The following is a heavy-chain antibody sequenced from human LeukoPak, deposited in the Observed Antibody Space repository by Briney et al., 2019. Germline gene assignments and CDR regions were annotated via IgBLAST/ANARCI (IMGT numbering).Heavy chain of an antibody. J-gene: IGHJ6*02. Sequence: GGSLRLSCVASAFTINNYWMHWARQAPGKGLVWVSRITGDGSSTTYADSVKGRFTISRDNAKNTVYLQMNSLRVEDTAIYYCARDYSYGMEVWGQGTMVTVSS. D-gene: IGHD4-11*01. CDR3: ARDYSYGMEV. V-gene: IGHV3-74*01. CDR2: ITGDGSST. CDR1: AFTINNYW.